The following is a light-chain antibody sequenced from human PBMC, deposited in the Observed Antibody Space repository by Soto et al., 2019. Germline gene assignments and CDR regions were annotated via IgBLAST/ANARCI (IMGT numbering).Light chain of an antibody. CDR1: SSDVGGYNY. V-gene: IGLV2-8*01. Sequence: QSVLTQPPSASGAPGQSVTISCTGTSSDVGGYNYVSWYQQYPGRAPKLMIYEVTKRPSGVPDRFSGSKSGNTASLTVSGLQAEDEADYYCSSHAAGSTLIFGGGTKVTVL. J-gene: IGLJ2*01. CDR2: EVT. CDR3: SSHAAGSTLI.